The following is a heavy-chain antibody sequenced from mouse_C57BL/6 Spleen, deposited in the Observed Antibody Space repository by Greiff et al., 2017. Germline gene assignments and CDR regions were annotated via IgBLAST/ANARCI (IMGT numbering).Heavy chain of an antibody. D-gene: IGHD1-1*01. V-gene: IGHV5-16*01. CDR3: ARDHGSSYAMDY. Sequence: EVHLVESEGGLVQPGSSMKLSCTASGFTFSDYYMAWVRQVPEKGLEWVANINYDGSSTYYLDSLKSRFIISRDNAKNILYLQMSSLKSEDTATYYCARDHGSSYAMDYWGQGTSVTVSS. J-gene: IGHJ4*01. CDR2: INYDGSST. CDR1: GFTFSDYY.